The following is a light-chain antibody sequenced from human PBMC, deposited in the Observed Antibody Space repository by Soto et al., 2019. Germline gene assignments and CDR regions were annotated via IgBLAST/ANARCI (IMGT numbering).Light chain of an antibody. V-gene: IGLV2-14*01. J-gene: IGLJ1*01. Sequence: SALTQPGSVCGSPGQSITISYTGTSSDVGLYDYVSWYQQHPGKAPQLMIYAVSNRPSGVSNRFSASKSGNTASLFISGLQAEDEADYYCSSYTSDSSYVFGSGTKVTVL. CDR1: SSDVGLYDY. CDR2: AVS. CDR3: SSYTSDSSYV.